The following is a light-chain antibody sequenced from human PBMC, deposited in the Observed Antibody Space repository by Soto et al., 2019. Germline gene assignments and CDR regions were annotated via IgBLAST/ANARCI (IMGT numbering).Light chain of an antibody. CDR1: QSVSSNY. CDR3: QQYGGSPRVT. J-gene: IGKJ4*01. Sequence: EIVLTQSPGTLPLSPGERATLSCRASQSVSSNYLAWYQQKPGQAPRLLIYGASSRATGIPDRFSGSGSGTDFTLTISRLEPEDFAVYYCQQYGGSPRVTFGGGTKVEIK. V-gene: IGKV3-20*01. CDR2: GAS.